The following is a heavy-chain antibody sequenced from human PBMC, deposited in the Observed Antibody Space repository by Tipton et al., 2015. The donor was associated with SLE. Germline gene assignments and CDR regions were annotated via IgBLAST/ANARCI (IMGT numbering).Heavy chain of an antibody. V-gene: IGHV3-30*04. D-gene: IGHD3-3*01. CDR2: ISSDGSDK. CDR3: ARAPDYYDFWSGAFDI. J-gene: IGHJ3*02. CDR1: GFTLSNYA. Sequence: SLRLSCAASGFTLSNYALHWVRQAPGTGLEWVAVISSDGSDKFYADSVKGRFTISRDNSKNTLYLQMNSLRVEDTAVYYCARAPDYYDFWSGAFDIWGQGTMITVPT.